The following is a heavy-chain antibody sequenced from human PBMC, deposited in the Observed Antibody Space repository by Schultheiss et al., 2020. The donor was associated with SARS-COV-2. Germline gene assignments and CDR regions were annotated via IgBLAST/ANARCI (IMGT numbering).Heavy chain of an antibody. D-gene: IGHD4-11*01. CDR1: GFTFSSYW. J-gene: IGHJ4*02. V-gene: IGHV3-7*01. Sequence: GESLKISCAASGFTFSSYWMSWVRQAPGKGLEWVANIKQDGSEKYYVDSVKGRFTISRDNAKNTVDLQMDSLRAEDTAVYYCVRDRGSTVTDYWGQGTLVTVSS. CDR2: IKQDGSEK. CDR3: VRDRGSTVTDY.